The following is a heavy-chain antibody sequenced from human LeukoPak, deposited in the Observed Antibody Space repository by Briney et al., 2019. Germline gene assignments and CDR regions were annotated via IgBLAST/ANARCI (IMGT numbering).Heavy chain of an antibody. J-gene: IGHJ6*03. D-gene: IGHD1-1*01. CDR3: ARGTSAESYYYYYMDV. CDR2: VYYSGST. Sequence: SETLSLTCTVSGGSINSYYWSWLRQAPGKGLEWIGYVYYSGSTTYNPSLKSRVTIAVDTSKNQFSLKLSSVTAADTAVYYCARGTSAESYYYYYMDVWGKGTTVTVSS. V-gene: IGHV4-59*12. CDR1: GGSINSYY.